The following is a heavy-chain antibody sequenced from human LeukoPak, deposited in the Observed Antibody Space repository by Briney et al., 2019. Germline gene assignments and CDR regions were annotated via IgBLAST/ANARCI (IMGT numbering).Heavy chain of an antibody. J-gene: IGHJ4*02. D-gene: IGHD2-15*01. CDR2: MYYSGST. CDR1: GVSVRSQYYY. Sequence: PSETLSLTCTVSGVSVRSQYYYWGWIRQPPGKGLEWIGSMYYSGSTYYNPALKSRATISLDPSKKQFSLKLSSVTAADTAVYYCARDPPYCSGGSCSGFDWGQGILVTVSS. CDR3: ARDPPYCSGGSCSGFD. V-gene: IGHV4-39*07.